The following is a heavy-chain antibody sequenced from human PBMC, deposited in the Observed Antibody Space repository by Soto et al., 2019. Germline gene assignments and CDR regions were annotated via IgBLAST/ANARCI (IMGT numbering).Heavy chain of an antibody. CDR3: ARGPYDFWSGYYAPLQNYYYYGMDV. J-gene: IGHJ6*02. D-gene: IGHD3-3*01. CDR1: VGSISSYY. V-gene: IGHV4-59*01. CDR2: IYYSGST. Sequence: SETLSLTCTVSVGSISSYYWSWVRQPPGKGLEWIGYIYYSGSTNYNPSLKSRVTISVDTSKNQFSLKLSSVTAADTAVYYCARGPYDFWSGYYAPLQNYYYYGMDVWGQGTTVTVSS.